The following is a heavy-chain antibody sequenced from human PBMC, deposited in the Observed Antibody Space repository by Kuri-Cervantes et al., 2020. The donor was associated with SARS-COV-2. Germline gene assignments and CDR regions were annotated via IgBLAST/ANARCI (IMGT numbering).Heavy chain of an antibody. V-gene: IGHV3-7*03. J-gene: IGHJ6*03. CDR1: GFTFSNAW. D-gene: IGHD6-19*01. CDR2: IKQDGSEK. CDR3: AKASGWSMNYYYYMDV. Sequence: LSLTCAASGFTFSNAWMSWVRQAPGKGLEWVANIKQDGSEKYYVDSVKGRFTISRDNAKNSLYLQMNSLRAEDTAVYYCAKASGWSMNYYYYMDVWGKGTTVTVSS.